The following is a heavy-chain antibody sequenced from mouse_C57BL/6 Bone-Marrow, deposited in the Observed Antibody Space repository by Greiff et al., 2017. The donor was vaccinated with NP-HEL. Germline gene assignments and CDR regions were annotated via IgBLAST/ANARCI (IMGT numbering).Heavy chain of an antibody. V-gene: IGHV1-15*01. Sequence: VQVVESGAELVRPGASVTLSCKASGYTFTDYEMHWVKQTPVHGLEWIGAIDPETGGTAYNQKFKGKAILTADKSSSTAYMELRSLTSEDSAVYYCTRSEEWYYFDYWGQGTTLTVSS. D-gene: IGHD1-1*02. CDR1: GYTFTDYE. CDR2: IDPETGGT. CDR3: TRSEEWYYFDY. J-gene: IGHJ2*01.